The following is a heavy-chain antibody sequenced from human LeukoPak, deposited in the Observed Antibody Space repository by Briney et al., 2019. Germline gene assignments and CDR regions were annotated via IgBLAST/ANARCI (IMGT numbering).Heavy chain of an antibody. CDR2: IYPGDSDT. CDR3: ARQTGITMTPRDAFDI. Sequence: ESMKISSKGSGYSFTSYWIGWVRQMPGKGLEWMGIIYPGDSDTRYSPSFQGQVTISADKSISTAYLQWSSLKASDTAMYYCARQTGITMTPRDAFDIWGQGTMVTVSS. V-gene: IGHV5-51*01. CDR1: GYSFTSYW. J-gene: IGHJ3*02. D-gene: IGHD3-22*01.